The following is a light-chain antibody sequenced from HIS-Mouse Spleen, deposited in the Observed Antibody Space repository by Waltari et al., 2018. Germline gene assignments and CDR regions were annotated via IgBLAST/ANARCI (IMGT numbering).Light chain of an antibody. CDR1: NTGSKS. V-gene: IGLV3-21*03. CDR2: DDS. CDR3: QVWDSSSDHVV. Sequence: SYVLTQPPSVSVAPGKTARITCGGNNTGSKSVHWYQQKPGQAPVLVGYDDSDRPSGIPGRFAGSNSGNTATLTISRVEAGDEADYYCQVWDSSSDHVVFGGGTKLTVL. J-gene: IGLJ2*01.